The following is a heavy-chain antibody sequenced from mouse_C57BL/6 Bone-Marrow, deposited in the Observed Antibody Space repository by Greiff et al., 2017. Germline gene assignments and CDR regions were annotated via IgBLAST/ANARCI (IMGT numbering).Heavy chain of an antibody. CDR3: ARGGAYYGNYLYFDV. J-gene: IGHJ1*03. CDR1: GYTFTSYW. CDR2: INPSSGYT. Sequence: QVQLKESGAELAKPGASVKLSCKASGYTFTSYWLHWVKQRPGQGLEWIGYINPSSGYTKYNQKFKDKATLTADKSSSTAYMQLSSLTYEDSAFYYCARGGAYYGNYLYFDVWGTGTTVTVSS. V-gene: IGHV1-7*01. D-gene: IGHD2-10*01.